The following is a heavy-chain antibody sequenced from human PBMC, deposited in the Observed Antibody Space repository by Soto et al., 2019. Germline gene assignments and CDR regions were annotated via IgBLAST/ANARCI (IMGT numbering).Heavy chain of an antibody. V-gene: IGHV4-59*08. CDR1: GGSISSYY. J-gene: IGHJ4*02. CDR2: MYNSGST. Sequence: SETLSLTCTVSGGSISSYYWTWIRQPPGKGLEWIGFMYNSGSTHYNPSLKSRVTISLDTSKNQFSLNLRSVTAADTAVYYCASMGYHYGSGSYPLDYWGQGTLVTVSS. CDR3: ASMGYHYGSGSYPLDY. D-gene: IGHD3-10*01.